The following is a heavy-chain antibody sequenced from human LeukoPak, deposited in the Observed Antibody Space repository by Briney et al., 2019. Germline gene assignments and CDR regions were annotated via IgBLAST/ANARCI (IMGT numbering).Heavy chain of an antibody. CDR3: SKSDGGYTAFDY. V-gene: IGHV3-23*01. J-gene: IGHJ4*02. D-gene: IGHD3-22*01. CDR2: ISGSGGSK. CDR1: GFTFSSYD. Sequence: WGSLRLSCAASGFTFSSYDMSWVRQAPGKGLEWVSDISGSGGSKYYADSVKGRFTISRDNSKNSLYLQMNSLKAEDTDVYYCSKSDGGYTAFDYWGQGTLVTVSS.